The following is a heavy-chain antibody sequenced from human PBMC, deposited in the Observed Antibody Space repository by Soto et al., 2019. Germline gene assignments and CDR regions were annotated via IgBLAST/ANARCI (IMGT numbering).Heavy chain of an antibody. D-gene: IGHD5-12*01. Sequence: GASVKFSCKASGFTFTSSAVQWVRQARGQRLEWIGWIVVGSGNTNYAQKFQERVTITRDMSTSTAYMELSSLRSEDTAVYYCAAEAAGYSGYRAYYYYGMDVWGQGTTVTVSS. V-gene: IGHV1-58*01. CDR2: IVVGSGNT. CDR1: GFTFTSSA. CDR3: AAEAAGYSGYRAYYYYGMDV. J-gene: IGHJ6*02.